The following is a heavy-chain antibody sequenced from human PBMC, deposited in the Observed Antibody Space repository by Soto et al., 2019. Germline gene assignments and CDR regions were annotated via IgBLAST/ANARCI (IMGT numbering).Heavy chain of an antibody. CDR3: ARIPGYCSSTSCYYPFDY. J-gene: IGHJ4*02. CDR2: IKQDGSEK. CDR1: GFTFSSYW. Sequence: PGGSLRVSCAASGFTFSSYWMSRVRQAPGKGLEWVANIKQDGSEKYYVDSVKGRFTISRDNAKNSLYLQMNSLRAEDTAVYYCARIPGYCSSTSCYYPFDYWGQGTLVTVSS. D-gene: IGHD2-2*01. V-gene: IGHV3-7*05.